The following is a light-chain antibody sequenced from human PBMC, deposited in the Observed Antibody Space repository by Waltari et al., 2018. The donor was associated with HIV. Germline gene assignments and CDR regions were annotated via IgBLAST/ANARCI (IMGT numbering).Light chain of an antibody. CDR2: DVN. CDR3: SAYAGSNNLVL. Sequence: QSALTQPSSASGSLGQSVTISCTGTSSDVGCHNYVSWYQQYPGEAPKLIIYDVNKRPSGVPDRFSGSKSGNTASLTVSGLQGEDEAQYYCSAYAGSNNLVLFGGGTKLTVL. J-gene: IGLJ2*01. V-gene: IGLV2-8*01. CDR1: SSDVGCHNY.